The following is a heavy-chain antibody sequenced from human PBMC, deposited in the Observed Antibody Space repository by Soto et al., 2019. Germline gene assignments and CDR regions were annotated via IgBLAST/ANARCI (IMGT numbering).Heavy chain of an antibody. D-gene: IGHD3-10*01. CDR2: INHSGST. CDR1: GWSFSGYY. CDR3: ARVMRYYYGSGSYYSHYYYGMDV. Sequence: TSETLSLTCAFYGWSFSGYYWSWIRQPPGKGLEWIGEINHSGSTNYNPSLKSRVTISVDTSKNQFSLKLSSVTAADTAVYYCARVMRYYYGSGSYYSHYYYGMDVWGQGTTVTVSS. J-gene: IGHJ6*02. V-gene: IGHV4-34*01.